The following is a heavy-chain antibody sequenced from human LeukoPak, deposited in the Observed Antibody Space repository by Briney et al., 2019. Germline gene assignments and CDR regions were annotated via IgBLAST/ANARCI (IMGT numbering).Heavy chain of an antibody. CDR1: GGSISGYY. CDR2: INHSGST. Sequence: TSETLSLTCAVSGGSISGYYWSWIRQPPGKGLEWIGEINHSGSTNYNPSLKSRVTISVDTSKNQFSLKLSSVTAADTAVYYCARLGYSAGIWGQGTMVTVSS. J-gene: IGHJ3*02. D-gene: IGHD1-26*01. CDR3: ARLGYSAGI. V-gene: IGHV4-34*01.